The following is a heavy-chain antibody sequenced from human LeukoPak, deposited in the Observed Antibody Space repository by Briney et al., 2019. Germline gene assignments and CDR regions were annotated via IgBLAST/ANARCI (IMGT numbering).Heavy chain of an antibody. CDR1: GFTFSSYD. D-gene: IGHD2-21*01. V-gene: IGHV3-13*01. CDR2: IGTAGDT. J-gene: IGHJ4*02. CDR3: ARVINGYYSY. Sequence: GGSLRLSCAASGFTFSSYDMHWVRQATGKGLEWVSAIGTAGDTYYPGSVKGRFTISRENAKNSLYLQMNSLRARDAAVYYCARVINGYYSYWGQGTLVTVSS.